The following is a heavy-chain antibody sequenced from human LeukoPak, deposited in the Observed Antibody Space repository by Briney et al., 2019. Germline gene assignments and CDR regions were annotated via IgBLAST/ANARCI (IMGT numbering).Heavy chain of an antibody. CDR2: INPNGRTT. J-gene: IGHJ5*02. Sequence: QAGGSLRLSCAVSGFTFSGYWIHWVRQAPGKGLEWVSRINPNGRTTTYADSVKGRFTISRDNAKNTVYLQMNSLRAEDTAVYYCARVLSGSWDWFDPWGQGTLVTVSS. D-gene: IGHD3-22*01. CDR3: ARVLSGSWDWFDP. V-gene: IGHV3-74*01. CDR1: GFTFSGYW.